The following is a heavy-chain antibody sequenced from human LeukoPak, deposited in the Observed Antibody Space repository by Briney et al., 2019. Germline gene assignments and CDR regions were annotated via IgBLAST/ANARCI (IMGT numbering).Heavy chain of an antibody. D-gene: IGHD3-9*01. CDR1: GYTFTSYD. J-gene: IGHJ4*02. V-gene: IGHV1-8*01. Sequence: ASVKVSCKASGYTFTSYDINWVRQATGQGLEWMGWMNPNSGNTGYAQKLQGRVTMTTDTSTSTAYMELRSLRSDDTAVYYCARVNLRYFDWLAYWGQGTLVTVSS. CDR2: MNPNSGNT. CDR3: ARVNLRYFDWLAY.